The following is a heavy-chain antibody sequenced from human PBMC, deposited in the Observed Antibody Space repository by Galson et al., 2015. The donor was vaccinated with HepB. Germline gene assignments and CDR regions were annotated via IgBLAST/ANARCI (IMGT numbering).Heavy chain of an antibody. J-gene: IGHJ4*02. CDR1: GFSLRASGVG. D-gene: IGHD2-8*02. CDR2: IYWNDDK. Sequence: PALVKPTQTLTLTCTFSGFSLRASGVGVGWVRQSPGKALEWLALIYWNDDKYYSPSLRGRLTITKDTSKDQVVLTMTNLDPLDTATYYCARSLGLVGPSFDNWGQGTLVTVSS. CDR3: ARSLGLVGPSFDN. V-gene: IGHV2-5*01.